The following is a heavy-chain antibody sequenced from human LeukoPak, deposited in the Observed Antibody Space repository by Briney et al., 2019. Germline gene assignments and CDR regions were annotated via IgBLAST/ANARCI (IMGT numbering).Heavy chain of an antibody. CDR2: ISDSGGTI. J-gene: IGHJ5*02. CDR1: GFTFTDYY. CDR3: ARGAGPLFDP. Sequence: GGSLRVSCAASGFTFTDYYMSWIRQAPGKGLEWISYISDSGGTIHYAHSVKGRFTLSRDNAKNSLYLQTNRLRAEDTAVYYCARGAGPLFDPWGQGTLVTVSS. V-gene: IGHV3-11*01.